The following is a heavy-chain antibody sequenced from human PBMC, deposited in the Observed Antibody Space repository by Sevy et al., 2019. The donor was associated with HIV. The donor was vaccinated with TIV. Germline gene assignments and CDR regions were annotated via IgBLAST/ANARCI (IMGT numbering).Heavy chain of an antibody. J-gene: IGHJ4*02. CDR1: GVSITSLY. V-gene: IGHV4-59*08. CDR2: IYYNGHI. CDR3: AGENACGRGYS. D-gene: IGHD6-25*01. Sequence: SETLSLTCIVSGVSITSLYWNWIRQPPGKGLEWIANIYYNGHINYNPSLKSRVTLSLDTSKNQFSLRLSSVTAADTAMYYCAGENACGRGYSWGQGTLVTVSS.